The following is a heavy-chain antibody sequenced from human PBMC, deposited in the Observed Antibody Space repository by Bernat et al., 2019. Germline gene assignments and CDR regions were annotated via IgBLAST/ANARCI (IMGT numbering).Heavy chain of an antibody. CDR1: GFTFSSFA. V-gene: IGHV3-23*01. Sequence: EVQLLESGGGLVQAGGSLRLSCAASGFTFSSFAMSWVRQAPGKGLEWVSAISDNGAGTYYADSVKGWFTISRDNSKNTLSLQMNTLRAEDTAVYYCAKRWGERLSTFDFWGQGTMVTVSS. D-gene: IGHD1-1*01. CDR2: ISDNGAGT. CDR3: AKRWGERLSTFDF. J-gene: IGHJ3*01.